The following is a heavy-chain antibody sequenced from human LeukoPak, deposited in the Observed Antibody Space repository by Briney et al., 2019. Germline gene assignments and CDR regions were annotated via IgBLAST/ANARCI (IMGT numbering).Heavy chain of an antibody. Sequence: GGSLRLSCAAYGFPFSRYAMNWVRQAPGKGLEWVSSISSTGSNIYYADSVKGRFTISRDNAKNSLSLQMNSLRAEDTAVYYCATEFLGAVAETGDYWGQGALVTVSS. J-gene: IGHJ4*02. CDR2: ISSTGSNI. CDR1: GFPFSRYA. V-gene: IGHV3-21*01. D-gene: IGHD6-19*01. CDR3: ATEFLGAVAETGDY.